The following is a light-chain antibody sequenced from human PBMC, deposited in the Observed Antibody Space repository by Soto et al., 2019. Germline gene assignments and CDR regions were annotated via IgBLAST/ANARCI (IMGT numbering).Light chain of an antibody. V-gene: IGKV3-15*01. CDR1: QSVSGN. CDR2: GAS. Sequence: EIVMTQSPATLSVSPGERATLSCRASQSVSGNLAWYQQKPGQAPRLLIYGASTRATGIPARFSGSGSGTEFTLTISSLQSEDVAVYFCQQYNNLPPLTFGGGTKEES. J-gene: IGKJ4*01. CDR3: QQYNNLPPLT.